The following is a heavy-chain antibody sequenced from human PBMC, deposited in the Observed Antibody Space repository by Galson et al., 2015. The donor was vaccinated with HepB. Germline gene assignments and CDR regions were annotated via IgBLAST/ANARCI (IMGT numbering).Heavy chain of an antibody. CDR3: PKERRWRYSISTSFDS. D-gene: IGHD6-6*01. CDR1: GLTSGSFG. V-gene: IGHV3-30*18. J-gene: IGHJ4*02. CDR2: ISYDGSNK. Sequence: LRLSCDASGLTSGSFGMYWARQVPGEGLEWVAVISYDGSNKYYSDSVQGRFTITRDNSKNTLSLQMNSMRAADAAVYYCPKERRWRYSISTSFDSWGQGTLVTVSS.